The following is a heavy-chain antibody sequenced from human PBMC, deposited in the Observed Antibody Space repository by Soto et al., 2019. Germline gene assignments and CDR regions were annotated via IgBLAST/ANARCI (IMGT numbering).Heavy chain of an antibody. CDR3: ARGGSSGWYRGNDY. CDR2: MNPNSGIT. CDR1: GYTFTSYD. J-gene: IGHJ4*02. D-gene: IGHD6-19*01. V-gene: IGHV1-8*01. Sequence: ASVKVSCKASGYTFTSYDINWVRQATGQGLEWMGWMNPNSGITGYAQKFQGRVTMTRNTSISTAYMELSSLRSEDTAVYYCARGGSSGWYRGNDYWGQGTLVTVSS.